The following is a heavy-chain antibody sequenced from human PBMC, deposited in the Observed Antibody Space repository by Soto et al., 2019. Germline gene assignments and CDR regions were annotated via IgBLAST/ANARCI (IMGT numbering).Heavy chain of an antibody. V-gene: IGHV4-59*08. CDR1: SDPTSTHN. J-gene: IGHJ6*02. Sequence: QVQLQESGPGMVKPSETLSLTCTVSSDPTSTHNWGWIRQTPGKGLEWIGYIYETGSTSYNPSLNSRVPKSLDRYTKQLSMNLSSATAADTAMYQCVRQGIGPLHGLVDVWGRGTTVTVSS. D-gene: IGHD3-10*01. CDR3: VRQGIGPLHGLVDV. CDR2: IYETGST.